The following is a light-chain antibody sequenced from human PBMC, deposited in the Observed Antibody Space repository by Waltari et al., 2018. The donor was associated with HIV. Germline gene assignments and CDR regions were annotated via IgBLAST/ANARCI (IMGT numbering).Light chain of an antibody. CDR2: LNSDGSH. Sequence: QLVLPQSPSASASLGASVQLTCPPRSGHSSYAIAWHQQQPEKGPRYLLKLNSDGSHSKGDGIPDRFSGSSSGAERYLTISSLQSEDEADYYCQTWGTGIRVFGGGTKLTVL. CDR3: QTWGTGIRV. J-gene: IGLJ3*02. CDR1: SGHSSYA. V-gene: IGLV4-69*01.